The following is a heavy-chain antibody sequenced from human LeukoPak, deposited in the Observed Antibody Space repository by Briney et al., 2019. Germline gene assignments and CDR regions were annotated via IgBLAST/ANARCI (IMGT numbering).Heavy chain of an antibody. J-gene: IGHJ6*04. CDR1: GGSMNSHY. Sequence: SETLSLTCTVSGGSMNSHYWSWIRQPPGKGLEWIGFIFYTGRTRYNPSLQSRVIILADTSKNDFSLKLASVTAADTAVYYCARDGVVDVWGKGTTVTVSS. D-gene: IGHD3-3*01. CDR2: IFYTGRT. V-gene: IGHV4-59*11. CDR3: ARDGVVDV.